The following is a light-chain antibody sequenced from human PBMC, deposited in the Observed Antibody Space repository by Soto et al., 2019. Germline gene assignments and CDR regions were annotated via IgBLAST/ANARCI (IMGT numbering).Light chain of an antibody. Sequence: DIQMTQSPSTLSASVGDRVTITCRASQSISSWLAWYQHKPGKAPNLLIYKASSLESGVPSRFRGSRSGTEFTLTVSSLQTDDLATYYCQQYDSYPLSFGGGTKVEIK. V-gene: IGKV1-5*03. J-gene: IGKJ4*01. CDR3: QQYDSYPLS. CDR1: QSISSW. CDR2: KAS.